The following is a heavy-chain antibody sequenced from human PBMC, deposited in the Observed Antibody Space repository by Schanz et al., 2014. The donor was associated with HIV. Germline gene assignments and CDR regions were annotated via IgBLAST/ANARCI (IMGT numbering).Heavy chain of an antibody. CDR1: GFTFRTYG. J-gene: IGHJ4*02. CDR3: AREGATGYITY. D-gene: IGHD5-18*01. Sequence: VQLVESGGGVVQPRRSLRLSCAASGFTFRTYGMHWVRQAPGKGLEWVAFISYDGSKKYYADSVKGRFTISRVNSKNTLYLQMNSLRAEDTAVYYCAREGATGYITYWGQGTLVTVSS. CDR2: ISYDGSKK. V-gene: IGHV3-30*03.